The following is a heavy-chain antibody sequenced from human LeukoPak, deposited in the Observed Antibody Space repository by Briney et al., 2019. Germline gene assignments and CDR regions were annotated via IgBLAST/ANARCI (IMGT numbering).Heavy chain of an antibody. V-gene: IGHV4-34*01. CDR1: GGSFSGYY. CDR3: ARGYGRIRFLGWLSYFDY. D-gene: IGHD3-3*01. J-gene: IGHJ4*02. Sequence: SETLSLTCAVYGGSFSGYYWSWIRQPPGKGLEWIGEINHSGSTNYNPSLKSRVTISVDTSKNQFSLKLSSVTAADTAVYCCARGYGRIRFLGWLSYFDYWGQGTLVTVSS. CDR2: INHSGST.